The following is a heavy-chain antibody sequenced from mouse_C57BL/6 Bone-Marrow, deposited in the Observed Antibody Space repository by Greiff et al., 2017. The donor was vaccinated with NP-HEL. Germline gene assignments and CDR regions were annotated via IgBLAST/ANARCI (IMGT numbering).Heavy chain of an antibody. V-gene: IGHV5-12*01. Sequence: EVHLVESGGGLVQPGGSLKLSCAASGFTFSDYYMYWVRQTPEKRLEWVAYISTGGGSTYYPDTVKGRFTISRDKAKNTLYLQMSRLKSEDTAMYYCARHGGDYWGQGTSVTVSS. CDR1: GFTFSDYY. J-gene: IGHJ4*01. CDR2: ISTGGGST. CDR3: ARHGGDY.